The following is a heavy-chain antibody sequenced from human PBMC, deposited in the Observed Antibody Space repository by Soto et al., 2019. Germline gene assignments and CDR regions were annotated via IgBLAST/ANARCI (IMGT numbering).Heavy chain of an antibody. J-gene: IGHJ3*02. CDR1: GFTFSSYG. D-gene: IGHD3-22*01. CDR2: ISYDGSNK. V-gene: IGHV3-30*18. Sequence: QPGGSLRLSCAASGFTFSSYGMHWVRQAPGKGLEWVAVISYDGSNKYYADSVKGRFTISRDNSKNTLYLQMNSLRAEDTAVYYCANALPDITMIVGGGAFDIWGQGTMVTVSS. CDR3: ANALPDITMIVGGGAFDI.